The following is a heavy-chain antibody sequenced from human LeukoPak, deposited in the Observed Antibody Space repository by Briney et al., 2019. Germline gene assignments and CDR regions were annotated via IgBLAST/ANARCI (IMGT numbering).Heavy chain of an antibody. CDR3: ARNLYGSGSS. Sequence: PGGSLRLSCAASGFTVSSNYMSWVRQAPGKGLEWVSVIYSGGSTYYADSVKGRFTLSRDSSKNTLYPQMNSLRAEDTAVYYCARNLYGSGSSWGQGTLVTVSS. D-gene: IGHD3-10*01. V-gene: IGHV3-66*01. J-gene: IGHJ5*02. CDR2: IYSGGST. CDR1: GFTVSSNY.